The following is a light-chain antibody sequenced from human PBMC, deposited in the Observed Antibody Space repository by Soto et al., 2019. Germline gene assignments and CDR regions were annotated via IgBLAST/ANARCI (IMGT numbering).Light chain of an antibody. V-gene: IGKV3-20*01. J-gene: IGKJ2*01. CDR2: GAS. CDR1: QSVSNSY. CDR3: QQYGSSPKMYT. Sequence: EIVLTQSPGTLSLSPGESATLSCRASQSVSNSYLAWYQQKPGQAPRLLIYGASSRATGIPDRFSGSGSGTDFTLTISRLEPEDFAVYYCQQYGSSPKMYTFGQATKLEIK.